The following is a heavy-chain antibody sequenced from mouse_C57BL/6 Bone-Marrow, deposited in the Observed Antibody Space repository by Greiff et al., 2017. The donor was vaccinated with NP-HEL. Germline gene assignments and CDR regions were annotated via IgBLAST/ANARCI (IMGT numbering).Heavy chain of an antibody. Sequence: QVQLQQSGPELVKPGASVKISCKASGYAFSSSWMNWVKQRPGKGLEWIGRIYPGDGDTNYNGKFKGKATLTADKSSSTAYMQLSSLTSEDSAVYFCARWGGYGSSYDYWGQGTTLTVAS. CDR2: IYPGDGDT. V-gene: IGHV1-82*01. CDR3: ARWGGYGSSYDY. D-gene: IGHD1-1*01. CDR1: GYAFSSSW. J-gene: IGHJ2*01.